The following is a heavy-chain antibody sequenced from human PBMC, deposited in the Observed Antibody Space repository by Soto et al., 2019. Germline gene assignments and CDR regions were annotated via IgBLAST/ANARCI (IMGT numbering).Heavy chain of an antibody. CDR1: GYTFTSYY. Sequence: VASVKVSCKASGYTFTSYYMHWVRQAPGQGLEWMGIINPSGGSTSYAQKFQGRVTMTRDTSTSTAYMELSSLRSEDTAVYYCGLGSGSYYERRPGVFDIWGQGTMVTVSS. CDR3: GLGSGSYYERRPGVFDI. V-gene: IGHV1-46*01. CDR2: INPSGGST. J-gene: IGHJ3*02. D-gene: IGHD1-26*01.